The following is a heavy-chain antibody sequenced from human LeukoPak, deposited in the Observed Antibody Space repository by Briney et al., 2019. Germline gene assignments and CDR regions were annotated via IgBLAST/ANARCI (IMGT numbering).Heavy chain of an antibody. J-gene: IGHJ4*02. CDR2: ISYDGSNK. CDR1: GFIFSSYS. CDR3: AMNPSYYGQV. V-gene: IGHV3-30-3*01. Sequence: PGGSLRLSCAASGFIFSSYSMQWVRQAPGKGLKWVAVISYDGSNKYYADSVKGRFTISRDNSKNTLFVQMNSLTAEDTAVYYCAMNPSYYGQVWGQGNLVTVSS. D-gene: IGHD3-10*01.